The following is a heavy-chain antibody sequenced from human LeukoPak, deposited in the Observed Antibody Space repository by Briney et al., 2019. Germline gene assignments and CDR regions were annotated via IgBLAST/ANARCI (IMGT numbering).Heavy chain of an antibody. CDR3: ARGYMVRGQRFDP. J-gene: IGHJ5*02. CDR1: GGSFSGYY. CDR2: INHSGST. V-gene: IGHV4-34*01. Sequence: PSETLSLTCAVYGGSFSGYYWSWIRQPPGKGLEWIGEINHSGSTNYNPSLKSRVTISVDTSKNQFSLKLSSVTAADTAVYYCARGYMVRGQRFDPWGQGTLVTVSS. D-gene: IGHD3-10*01.